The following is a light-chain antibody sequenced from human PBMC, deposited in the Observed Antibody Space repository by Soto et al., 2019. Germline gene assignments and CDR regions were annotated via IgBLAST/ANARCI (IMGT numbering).Light chain of an antibody. J-gene: IGLJ2*01. CDR3: SSYTTSSTLVV. Sequence: QSVLTQPASVSGSPGQSITISCTGTSSDVGGYNYVSWYQQHPGKAPKLMIYDVNNRPSGVSNRFSGSKSGNTASLTISGGQAEDEADYYCSSYTTSSTLVVFGRGTKLTVL. CDR2: DVN. V-gene: IGLV2-14*01. CDR1: SSDVGGYNY.